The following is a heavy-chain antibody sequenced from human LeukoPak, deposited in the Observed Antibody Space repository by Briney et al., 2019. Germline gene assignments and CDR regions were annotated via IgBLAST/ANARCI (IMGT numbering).Heavy chain of an antibody. Sequence: ASVKVSCKVSGYTLTELSMHWVRQAPGKGLEWMGGFDPEDGETIYAQKFQGRVTMTEDTSTDTAYMELSSLRSEDTAVYYCATDTDCSGGSCYSGWGQGTLVTVSS. V-gene: IGHV1-24*01. CDR3: ATDTDCSGGSCYSG. J-gene: IGHJ4*02. CDR2: FDPEDGET. D-gene: IGHD2-15*01. CDR1: GYTLTELS.